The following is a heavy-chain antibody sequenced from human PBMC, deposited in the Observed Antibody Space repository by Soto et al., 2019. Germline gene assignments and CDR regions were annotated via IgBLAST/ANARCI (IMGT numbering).Heavy chain of an antibody. J-gene: IGHJ5*02. CDR2: INPNSGGT. CDR3: ARDWPSDYDILTGYSNWFDP. V-gene: IGHV1-2*04. Sequence: ASVKVSCKASGNTVPNYAIHWVRQAPGQRLEWMGWINPNSGGTNYAQKFQGWVTMTTDTSTSTAYMELRSLRSDDTAVYYCARDWPSDYDILTGYSNWFDPWGQGTLVTVS. D-gene: IGHD3-9*01. CDR1: GNTVPNYA.